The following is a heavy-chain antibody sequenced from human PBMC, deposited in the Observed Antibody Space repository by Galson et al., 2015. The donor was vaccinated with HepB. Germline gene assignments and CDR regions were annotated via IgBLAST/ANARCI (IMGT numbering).Heavy chain of an antibody. D-gene: IGHD6-13*01. CDR2: ISYTGST. CDR3: ARAGAGIGADY. Sequence: SETLSLTCTVSGGSVSSSGNFWGWIRQPPGKGLEWIGTISYTGSTYYNPSLKSRVTISVDTSKNQFSLKLSSVTAADTAVYYCARAGAGIGADYWGQGTLVTVSS. CDR1: GGSVSSSGNF. J-gene: IGHJ4*02. V-gene: IGHV4-39*01.